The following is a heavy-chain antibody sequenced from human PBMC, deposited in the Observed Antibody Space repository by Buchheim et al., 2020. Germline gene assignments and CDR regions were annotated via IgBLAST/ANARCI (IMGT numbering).Heavy chain of an antibody. CDR2: ISYDGSNK. V-gene: IGHV3-30*18. CDR3: AKDTGYSSGWYAGY. CDR1: GFTFSSYG. D-gene: IGHD6-19*01. J-gene: IGHJ4*02. Sequence: QVQLVESGGGVVQPGRSLRLSCAASGFTFSSYGMHWVRQAPGKGLEWVAVISYDGSNKYYADSVKGRFTIPRDNSKNTLYLQMNSLRAEDTAVYYCAKDTGYSSGWYAGYWGQGTL.